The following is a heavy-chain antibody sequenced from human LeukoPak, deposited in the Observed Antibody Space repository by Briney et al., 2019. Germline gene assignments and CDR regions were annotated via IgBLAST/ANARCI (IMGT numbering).Heavy chain of an antibody. Sequence: ASVTVSCKASGYTFTSYGISWVRQAPGQGLEWMGWISAYNGNTNYAQKLQGRVTMTTDTSTSTAYMELRSLRSDDTAVYYCARDLSRYFDWLPAFDYWGQGTLVTVSS. V-gene: IGHV1-18*01. CDR1: GYTFTSYG. D-gene: IGHD3-9*01. J-gene: IGHJ4*02. CDR2: ISAYNGNT. CDR3: ARDLSRYFDWLPAFDY.